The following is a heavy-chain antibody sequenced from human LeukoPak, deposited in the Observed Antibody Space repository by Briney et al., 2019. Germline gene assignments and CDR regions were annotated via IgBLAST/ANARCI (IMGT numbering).Heavy chain of an antibody. CDR2: IYSGGST. J-gene: IGHJ4*02. CDR3: ARCSSGWYGFFDY. D-gene: IGHD6-19*01. V-gene: IGHV3-53*01. CDR1: GFTVSSNY. Sequence: GGSLRLSCAASGFTVSSNYMSWVRQAPGKGLEWVSVIYSGGSTYYADSVKGRFTISRDNSKNTLYLQMNSLRAEDTAVYYCARCSSGWYGFFDYWGQGTLVTVSS.